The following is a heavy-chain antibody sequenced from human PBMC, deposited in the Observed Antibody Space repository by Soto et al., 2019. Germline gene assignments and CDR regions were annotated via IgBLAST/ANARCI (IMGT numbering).Heavy chain of an antibody. J-gene: IGHJ4*02. CDR3: ARQGNGAEGFDY. Sequence: PGESLKISCKGSGHIFSNYWIGWVRQMPGKGLEWMGIIYPGDSDTRYSPSFQGQVTITVDKSINTAYLQWSRLKASDTAMYYCARQGNGAEGFDYWGQGTLVTVSS. CDR2: IYPGDSDT. V-gene: IGHV5-51*01. D-gene: IGHD4-17*01. CDR1: GHIFSNYW.